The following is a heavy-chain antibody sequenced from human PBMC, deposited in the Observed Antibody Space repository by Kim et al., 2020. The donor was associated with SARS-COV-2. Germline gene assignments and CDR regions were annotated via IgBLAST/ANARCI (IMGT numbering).Heavy chain of an antibody. Sequence: SETLSLTCTVSGGAISSSSYYWGWIRQPPGKGLEWIGSIYYSGSTYYNPSLKSRVAISVDTSKNQFSLKLSSVTAADTALYYCARHGSSAGCCYHDY. CDR3: ARHGSSAGCCYHDY. J-gene: IGHJ4*03. D-gene: IGHD5-12*01. CDR1: GGAISSSSYY. V-gene: IGHV4-39*01. CDR2: IYYSGST.